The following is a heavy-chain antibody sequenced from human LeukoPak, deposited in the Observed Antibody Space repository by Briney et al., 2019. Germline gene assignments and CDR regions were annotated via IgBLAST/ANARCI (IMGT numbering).Heavy chain of an antibody. D-gene: IGHD3-22*01. CDR2: IYYSGST. V-gene: IGHV4-39*07. Sequence: SETLSLTCTVSGDSISNYNYYWGWIRQPPGKGLEWIGSIYYSGSTFYNPSLKSRVTISVDTSKNQFSLKVNSVTAADTAVYYCARDPYYYDSSGYSYYYYMDVWGKGTMVTVSS. CDR3: ARDPYYYDSSGYSYYYYMDV. J-gene: IGHJ6*03. CDR1: GDSISNYNYY.